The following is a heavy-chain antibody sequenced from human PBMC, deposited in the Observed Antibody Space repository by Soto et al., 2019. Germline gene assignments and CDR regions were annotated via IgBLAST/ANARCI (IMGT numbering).Heavy chain of an antibody. Sequence: QVQLVQSGAEVKKPGSSVKVSCKASGGTFSSYAISWVRQAPGQGLEWMGGIIPIFGTANYAQKFQGRATMSADESTSTAYMELSSLRSEDTAVYYCARGAPCGGDCYLDYWGQGTLVTVSS. CDR1: GGTFSSYA. D-gene: IGHD2-21*02. V-gene: IGHV1-69*01. CDR3: ARGAPCGGDCYLDY. J-gene: IGHJ4*02. CDR2: IIPIFGTA.